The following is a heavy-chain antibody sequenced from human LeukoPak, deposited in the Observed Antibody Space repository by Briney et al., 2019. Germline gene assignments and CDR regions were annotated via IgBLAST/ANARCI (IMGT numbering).Heavy chain of an antibody. CDR1: GFSFSSYA. D-gene: IGHD2-2*01. CDR2: ISGSGGST. Sequence: PGGSLRLSCKASGFSFSSYAMGWVRQAPGKGLEWVSSISGSGGSTYYADSVKGRFTISRDNSKNTLYLQMNSLRAEDTAVYYCAKDSGSSAPFDAFDIWGQGTMGTVSS. J-gene: IGHJ3*02. V-gene: IGHV3-23*01. CDR3: AKDSGSSAPFDAFDI.